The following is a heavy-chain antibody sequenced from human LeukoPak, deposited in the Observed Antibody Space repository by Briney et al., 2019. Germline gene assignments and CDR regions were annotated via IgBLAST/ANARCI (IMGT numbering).Heavy chain of an antibody. CDR1: GYSISSDYY. CDR3: ARDVAARPDYFDY. D-gene: IGHD6-6*01. V-gene: IGHV4-38-2*02. CDR2: IYHSGST. Sequence: SETLSLTCAVSGYSISSDYYWGWIRQPPGKGLEWIGTIYHSGSTYYNPSLKSRVTISVDTSKNQFSLKLSSVTAADTAVYYCARDVAARPDYFDYWGQGTLVTVS. J-gene: IGHJ4*02.